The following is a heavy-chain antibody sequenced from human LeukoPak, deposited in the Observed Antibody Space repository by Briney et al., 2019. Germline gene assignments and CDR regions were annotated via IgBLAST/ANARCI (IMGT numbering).Heavy chain of an antibody. J-gene: IGHJ6*04. CDR3: ARDGTPIYSSGWVYMDV. CDR1: GFTFSSFE. D-gene: IGHD6-25*01. V-gene: IGHV3-48*03. Sequence: GGSLRLSCAASGFTFSSFEMNWVRQAPGKGLEWVSYISTSGSTIYYADSVEGRFTISRDNAKNSLYLQMNSLRGEDTAVYYCARDGTPIYSSGWVYMDVWGKGTTVTISS. CDR2: ISTSGSTI.